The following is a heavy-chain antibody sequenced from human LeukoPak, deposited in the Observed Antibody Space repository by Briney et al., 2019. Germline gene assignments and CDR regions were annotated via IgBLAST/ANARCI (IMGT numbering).Heavy chain of an antibody. CDR1: GGTFSSYA. V-gene: IGHV1-69*04. CDR3: ARGRDSSSWTGCFDY. J-gene: IGHJ4*02. CDR2: AIPILGIA. D-gene: IGHD6-13*01. Sequence: EASVKVSCKASGGTFSSYAISWVRQAPGQGLEWMGRAIPILGIANYAQKFQGRVTITADKSTSTAYMELSSLRSEDTAVYYCARGRDSSSWTGCFDYWGQGTLVTVSS.